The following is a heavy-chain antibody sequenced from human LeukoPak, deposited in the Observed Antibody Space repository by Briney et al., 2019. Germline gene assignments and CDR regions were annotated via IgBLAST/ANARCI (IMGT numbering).Heavy chain of an antibody. CDR1: GFIFSSYS. V-gene: IGHV3-30*18. CDR2: VSTDGTIK. CDR3: AKDSDYSFDY. Sequence: GGSLRLSCAASGFIFSSYSMHWVRQAPGKGLEWVAVVSTDGTIKYYADSMKGRFTVSRDNSKNTVDLQMNSLRAEDTAVYYCAKDSDYSFDYWGQGTLVTVSS. J-gene: IGHJ4*02. D-gene: IGHD3-16*01.